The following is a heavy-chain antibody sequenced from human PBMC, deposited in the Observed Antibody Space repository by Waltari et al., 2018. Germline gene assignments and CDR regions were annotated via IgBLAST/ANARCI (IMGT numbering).Heavy chain of an antibody. CDR3: ARATLYDSSGYSY. V-gene: IGHV3-33*01. Sequence: QVQLVESGGGVVQPGRSLRLSCAASGFTFSSYGMHWVRQAPGKGLEWVAGIWYDGSNKYYADSVKGRFTISRDNSKNTLYLQMNSLRAEDTAVYYCARATLYDSSGYSYWGQGTLVTVSS. CDR2: IWYDGSNK. CDR1: GFTFSSYG. D-gene: IGHD3-22*01. J-gene: IGHJ4*02.